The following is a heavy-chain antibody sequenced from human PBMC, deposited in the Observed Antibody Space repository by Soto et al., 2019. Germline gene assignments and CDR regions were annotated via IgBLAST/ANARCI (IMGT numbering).Heavy chain of an antibody. CDR1: GFIVSFYG. J-gene: IGHJ5*01. CDR3: AKLTLYYHDSSGRVPLYNIDS. V-gene: IGHV3-30*18. CDR2: ISYDGSKK. D-gene: IGHD3-22*01. Sequence: GGSLRLSCGASGFIVSFYGVHWVRQAPGKGLEWVAVISYDGSKKYYADSVKGRFTISRDDSKNTLYLQMNTLRAEDTAVYYCAKLTLYYHDSSGRVPLYNIDSWGQGPRVTVSS.